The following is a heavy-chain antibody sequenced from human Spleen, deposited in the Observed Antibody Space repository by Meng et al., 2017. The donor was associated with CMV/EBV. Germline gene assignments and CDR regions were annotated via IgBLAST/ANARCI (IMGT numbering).Heavy chain of an antibody. D-gene: IGHD1-26*01. J-gene: IGHJ4*02. Sequence: AYGFNFDDYGMSWVRQAPGKGMEWVSGSHWNGGSTGYAESVKGRFTISRDSAKNSLYLQMNSLRAEDTALYYCARRKWELQHYFDYWGQGVLVTVSS. CDR3: ARRKWELQHYFDY. CDR1: GFNFDDYG. CDR2: SHWNGGST. V-gene: IGHV3-20*03.